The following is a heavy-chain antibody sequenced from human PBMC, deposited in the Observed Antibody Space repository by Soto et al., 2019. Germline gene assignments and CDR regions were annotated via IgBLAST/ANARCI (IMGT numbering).Heavy chain of an antibody. J-gene: IGHJ6*02. V-gene: IGHV3-21*01. CDR3: ARVRYSYGVLSPYGMDV. D-gene: IGHD5-18*01. CDR1: GFTVSSNY. CDR2: ISSSSSYI. Sequence: PGGSLRLSCAASGFTVSSNYMSWVRQAPGKGLEWVSSISSSSSYIYYADSVKGRFTISRDNAKNSLYLQMNSLRAEDTAVYYCARVRYSYGVLSPYGMDVWGQGTTVTVSS.